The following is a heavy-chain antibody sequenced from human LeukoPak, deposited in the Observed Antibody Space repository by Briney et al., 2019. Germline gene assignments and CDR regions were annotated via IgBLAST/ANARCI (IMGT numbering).Heavy chain of an antibody. CDR2: ISSSSSYI. CDR1: GFTFSSYG. Sequence: KSGGSLRLSCAASGFTFSSYGMTWVRQAPGKGLEWVSYISSSSSYIYYADSVKGRFTISRDNTKNSLYLQMNSLRAEDTAVYYCASVGGSGDGDWFDPWGQGTLVTVSS. J-gene: IGHJ5*02. V-gene: IGHV3-21*05. CDR3: ASVGGSGDGDWFDP. D-gene: IGHD3-10*01.